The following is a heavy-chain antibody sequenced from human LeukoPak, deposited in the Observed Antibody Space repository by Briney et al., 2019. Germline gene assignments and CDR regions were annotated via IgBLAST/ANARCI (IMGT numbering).Heavy chain of an antibody. V-gene: IGHV3-21*01. CDR3: AREGSDAFDI. J-gene: IGHJ3*02. CDR1: GFTFSSYS. CDR2: ISSSSSYI. Sequence: GGSLRLSCAASGFTFSSYSMNWVRQAPGKGLEWVSSISSSSSYIYYADSVKGRFTISRDNAKNSLYLQMNSLRVEDTAVYYCAREGSDAFDIWGQGTMVTVSS.